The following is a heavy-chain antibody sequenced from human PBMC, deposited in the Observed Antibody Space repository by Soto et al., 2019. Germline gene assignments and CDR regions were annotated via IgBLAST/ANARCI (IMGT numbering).Heavy chain of an antibody. CDR2: IYYSGST. J-gene: IGHJ4*02. CDR1: GGSISSGGYY. Sequence: QVQLQESGPGLVKPSQTLSLTCTVSGGSISSGGYYWSWIRQHPGKGLEWIGYIYYSGSTYYNPSLKSRVTISVDPSKNQFALKLSSVTAADTAVYYCARYERWLQFDYWGQGTLVTVSS. D-gene: IGHD5-12*01. CDR3: ARYERWLQFDY. V-gene: IGHV4-31*03.